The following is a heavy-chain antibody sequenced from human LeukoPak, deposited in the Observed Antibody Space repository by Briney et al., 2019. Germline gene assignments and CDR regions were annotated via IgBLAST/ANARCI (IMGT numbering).Heavy chain of an antibody. CDR2: FDPEDGET. D-gene: IGHD3-3*01. CDR1: GYTLTELS. J-gene: IGHJ4*02. Sequence: ASVKVSCKVSGYTLTELSMHWVRQAPGKGLEWMGGFDPEDGETIYAQKFQGRVTMTEDTSTDTAYVELSSLRSEDTAVYYCATVWMSGPLPGDWGQGTLVTVSS. V-gene: IGHV1-24*01. CDR3: ATVWMSGPLPGD.